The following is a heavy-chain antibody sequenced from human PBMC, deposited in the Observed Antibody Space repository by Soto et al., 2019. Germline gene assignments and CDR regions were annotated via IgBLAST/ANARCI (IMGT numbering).Heavy chain of an antibody. J-gene: IGHJ4*02. Sequence: GGSLRLSCAASGFTFSSYGMHWVRQAPGKGLEWVAVIWYDGSNKYYADSVKGRFTISRDNSKNTLYLQMNSLRAEDTAVYYCARDHEVPEYYFDYWGQGTLVTVSS. CDR1: GFTFSSYG. CDR2: IWYDGSNK. V-gene: IGHV3-33*01. CDR3: ARDHEVPEYYFDY.